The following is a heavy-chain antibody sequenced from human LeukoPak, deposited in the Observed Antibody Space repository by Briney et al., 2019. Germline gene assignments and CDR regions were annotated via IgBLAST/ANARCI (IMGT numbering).Heavy chain of an antibody. J-gene: IGHJ3*02. Sequence: SETLSLTCAVSGYSISSDYYWGWIRQPSGKGLEWIGSIYQSVSTYYNPSLKSRVTIPVDTSKNQFSLKLSSVTAADTAVYYCARNKSTVTTSRHDAFDIWGQGTMVTVSS. CDR2: IYQSVST. CDR1: GYSISSDYY. V-gene: IGHV4-38-2*01. D-gene: IGHD4-17*01. CDR3: ARNKSTVTTSRHDAFDI.